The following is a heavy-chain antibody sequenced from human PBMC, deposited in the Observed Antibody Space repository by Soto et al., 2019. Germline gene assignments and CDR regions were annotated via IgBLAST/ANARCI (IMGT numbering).Heavy chain of an antibody. CDR1: GYTFTSYD. V-gene: IGHV1-8*01. Sequence: QVQLVQSGAEVKKPGASVKVSCKASGYTFTSYDINWVRQATGQGLEWMGWMNPNSGNTGYAQKYQGSVTMTRNTSISTAYMELSSLRSEDTVVYYSARSTNADGDRRWGQGPLVNVSS. CDR3: ARSTNADGDRR. D-gene: IGHD4-17*01. CDR2: MNPNSGNT. J-gene: IGHJ4*02.